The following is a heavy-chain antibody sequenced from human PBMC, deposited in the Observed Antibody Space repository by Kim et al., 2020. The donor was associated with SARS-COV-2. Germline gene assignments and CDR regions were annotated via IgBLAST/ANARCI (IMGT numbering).Heavy chain of an antibody. V-gene: IGHV4-59*13. J-gene: IGHJ6*02. D-gene: IGHD3-3*01. Sequence: SETLSLTCTVSGGSISSYYWSWIRQPPGKGLEWIGYIYYTGSTNYNPSLKSRVTISVDTSKNQFSLKLSSVTAADTAVYYCALRFLGYYGMDVWGQGTTVTVSS. CDR2: IYYTGST. CDR3: ALRFLGYYGMDV. CDR1: GGSISSYY.